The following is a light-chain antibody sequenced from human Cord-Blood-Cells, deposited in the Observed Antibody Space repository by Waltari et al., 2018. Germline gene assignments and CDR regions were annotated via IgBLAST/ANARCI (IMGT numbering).Light chain of an antibody. CDR2: GAS. CDR3: QQYGSSPWT. Sequence: EIVLTQSPGTLFLSPGEKATLSIRASQSVSSSYLAWYEQKPGQAPRLLIYGASSRATGIPDRFSGSGSGTDFTLTISRLEPEDFAVYYCQQYGSSPWTFGQGTKVEIK. CDR1: QSVSSSY. V-gene: IGKV3-20*01. J-gene: IGKJ1*01.